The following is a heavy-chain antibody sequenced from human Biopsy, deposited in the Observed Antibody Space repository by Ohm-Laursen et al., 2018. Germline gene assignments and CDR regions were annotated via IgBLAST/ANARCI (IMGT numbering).Heavy chain of an antibody. D-gene: IGHD6-19*01. CDR2: IYSGGST. CDR1: GFTFSTYW. V-gene: IGHV3-66*01. J-gene: IGHJ4*02. CDR3: ARGGIAVAGTNFDY. Sequence: SLRLSCTASGFTFSTYWMTWVRQAPGKGLEWVSVIYSGGSTYYADSVKGRFTISRDNSKNTLYLQMNSLRAEDTAVYYRARGGIAVAGTNFDYWGQGTLVTVSS.